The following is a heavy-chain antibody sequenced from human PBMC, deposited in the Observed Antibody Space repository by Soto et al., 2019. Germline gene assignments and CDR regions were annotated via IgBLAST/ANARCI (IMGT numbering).Heavy chain of an antibody. J-gene: IGHJ4*02. CDR3: ARDPAFGRYFDY. CDR2: IWYDGSNK. CDR1: GFTFSSYG. Sequence: PGGSLRLSCAASGFTFSSYGMHWVRQAPGKGLEWVAVIWYDGSNKYYADSVKGRFTISRDNSKNTLYLQMNSLRAEDTAVYYCARDPAFGRYFDYWGQGTLVTVSS. D-gene: IGHD3-9*01. V-gene: IGHV3-33*01.